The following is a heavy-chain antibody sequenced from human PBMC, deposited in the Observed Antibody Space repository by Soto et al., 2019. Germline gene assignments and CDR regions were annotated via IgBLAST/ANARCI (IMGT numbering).Heavy chain of an antibody. CDR3: ARSHPGVRFSYGMDV. CDR2: IIPIFGTA. D-gene: IGHD3-10*01. CDR1: GGTFSSYA. Sequence: QVQLVQSGAEVKKPGSSVKVSCKASGGTFSSYAISWVRQAPGQGLEWMGGIIPIFGTANYAQKYQGRVTITADEYTSTAYMELSRLSSEDTAVYYCARSHPGVRFSYGMDVWGQGTTVTVYS. J-gene: IGHJ6*02. V-gene: IGHV1-69*12.